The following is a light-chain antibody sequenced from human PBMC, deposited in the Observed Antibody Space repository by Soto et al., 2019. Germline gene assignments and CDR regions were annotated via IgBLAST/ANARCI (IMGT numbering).Light chain of an antibody. Sequence: EIVLTQSPGTLSLSPGERATLSCRASQSVGSTYLAWYQQRPGQAPRLLIYGASSRATGIPDRFSGSGSGTDFTLTISRLEPEDFAVYYCQQYAGSPLAFGGGTKVEIK. J-gene: IGKJ4*01. CDR2: GAS. CDR3: QQYAGSPLA. CDR1: QSVGSTY. V-gene: IGKV3-20*01.